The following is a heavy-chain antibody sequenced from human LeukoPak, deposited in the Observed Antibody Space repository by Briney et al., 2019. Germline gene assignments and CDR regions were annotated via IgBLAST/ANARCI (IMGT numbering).Heavy chain of an antibody. D-gene: IGHD3-22*01. Sequence: GGSLRLSCAASGFTFSRYSMNWVRQAPGKVLEWVSSIGISSGYIYYADSVKGRFTISRDNAKNSLYLQMNSLRAEDTAVYYCARDDYDSGGYFDHWGQGTLVTVSS. CDR1: GFTFSRYS. J-gene: IGHJ4*02. CDR2: IGISSGYI. CDR3: ARDDYDSGGYFDH. V-gene: IGHV3-21*01.